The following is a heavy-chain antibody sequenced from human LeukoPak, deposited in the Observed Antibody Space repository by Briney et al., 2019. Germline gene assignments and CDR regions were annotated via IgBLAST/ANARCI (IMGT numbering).Heavy chain of an antibody. V-gene: IGHV4-59*01. CDR2: IYYSGST. D-gene: IGHD2-2*01. CDR3: ASSSTRHYYYYYMDV. J-gene: IGHJ6*03. Sequence: SETLSLTCTVSGGSISSYYWSWLRQPPGKGLEWIGYIYYSGSTNYNPSLKSRVTISVDTSKNQFSLKLSSVTAADTAVYYCASSSTRHYYYYYMDVWGKGTTVTVSS. CDR1: GGSISSYY.